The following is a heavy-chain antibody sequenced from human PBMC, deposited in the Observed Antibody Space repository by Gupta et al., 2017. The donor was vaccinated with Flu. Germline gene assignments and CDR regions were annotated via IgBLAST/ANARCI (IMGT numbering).Heavy chain of an antibody. J-gene: IGHJ6*03. CDR1: GGTFSSYA. V-gene: IGHV1-69*06. Sequence: QVQLVQSGAEVKKPGSSVKVSCKASGGTFSSYAISWVRQAPGQGLEWMGGIIPIFGTANYAQKFQGRVTITADKSTSTAYMELSSLRSEDTAVYYCARDRGVAARPGYYYYMDVWGKGTTVTVSS. CDR2: IIPIFGTA. D-gene: IGHD6-6*01. CDR3: ARDRGVAARPGYYYYMDV.